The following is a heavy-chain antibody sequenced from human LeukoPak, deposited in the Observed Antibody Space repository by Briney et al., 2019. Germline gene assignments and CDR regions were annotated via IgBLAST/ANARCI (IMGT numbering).Heavy chain of an antibody. CDR3: TTVTYDGSGFDF. J-gene: IGHJ4*02. CDR2: IKSKTNGGTT. D-gene: IGHD3-22*01. Sequence: NAGGSLRLSCAASGFTFSNVWMTWVRQAPGKGLEWVGRIKSKTNGGTTDCAAPVKGRFTISRDDSKNTLFLQMNSLKTEDTAAYYCTTVTYDGSGFDFWGQGTLVTVSS. CDR1: GFTFSNVW. V-gene: IGHV3-15*01.